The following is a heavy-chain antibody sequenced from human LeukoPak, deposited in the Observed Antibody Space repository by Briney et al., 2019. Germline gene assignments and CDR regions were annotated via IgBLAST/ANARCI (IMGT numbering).Heavy chain of an antibody. CDR1: GYTFTSYG. CDR3: ARAPRSWGFDY. Sequence: ASVKVSCTASGYTFTSYGISWVRQAPGQGLEWMGWISVYNGNTNSAQNLQDRVTMTTDTSTNTAYMELRSLRSDDTAVYYCARAPRSWGFDYWGQGTLVTVSS. D-gene: IGHD7-27*01. V-gene: IGHV1-18*01. J-gene: IGHJ4*02. CDR2: ISVYNGNT.